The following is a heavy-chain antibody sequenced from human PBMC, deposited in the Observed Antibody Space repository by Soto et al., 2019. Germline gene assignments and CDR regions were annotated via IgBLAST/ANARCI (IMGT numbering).Heavy chain of an antibody. CDR3: ARNVWFGELFFDY. CDR1: GGSFSGYY. D-gene: IGHD3-10*01. CDR2: INHSGST. V-gene: IGHV4-34*01. J-gene: IGHJ4*02. Sequence: SETLSLTCAVYGGSFSGYYWSWIRQPPWKGLEWIGEINHSGSTNYNPSLKSRVTISVDTSKNQFSLKLSSVTAADTAVYYCARNVWFGELFFDYWGQGTLVTVSS.